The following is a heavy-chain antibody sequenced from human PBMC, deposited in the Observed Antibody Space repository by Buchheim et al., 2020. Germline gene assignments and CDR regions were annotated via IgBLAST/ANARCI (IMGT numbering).Heavy chain of an antibody. CDR2: ISSDGSNK. CDR3: AKGQGATCCSPSIQLRDILSYWYFDL. Sequence: QVQLVESGGGVVQPGRSLRLSCAASGFTFSSYGMHWVRQAPGKGLEWVAVISSDGSNKYYADSVKGRFTISRDNSKNTLYLQMNSLRAEDTAVYYCAKGQGATCCSPSIQLRDILSYWYFDLWGRGTL. CDR1: GFTFSSYG. J-gene: IGHJ2*01. D-gene: IGHD5-18*01. V-gene: IGHV3-30*18.